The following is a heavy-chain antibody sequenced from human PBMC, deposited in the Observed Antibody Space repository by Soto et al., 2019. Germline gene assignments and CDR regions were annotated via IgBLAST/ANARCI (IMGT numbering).Heavy chain of an antibody. CDR2: IRSSSSNI. Sequence: VQLVESGGGLVKPGGSLRLSCAASGFTLSSYSMNWVRQAPGKGLEWVSSIRSSSSNIYYADSVKGRFTISRDNAENSRHLQMNSLRAEDTAVYYCAREGYDSPGPVDYWGQGTLVTVSS. J-gene: IGHJ4*02. V-gene: IGHV3-21*01. CDR3: AREGYDSPGPVDY. D-gene: IGHD3-9*01. CDR1: GFTLSSYS.